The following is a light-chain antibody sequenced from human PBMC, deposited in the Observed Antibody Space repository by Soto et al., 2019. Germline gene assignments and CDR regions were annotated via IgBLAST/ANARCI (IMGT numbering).Light chain of an antibody. J-gene: IGLJ2*01. Sequence: QSPLTQPASVSGSPGQSITISCTGSSSDIGDYAYVSWYQQHPDKAPKLMIYEVSNRPSGVSNRFSGSKSGNTASLTISGLLAEDEADYYCSSYTSSNSILFGGGTK. CDR1: SSDIGDYAY. CDR2: EVS. V-gene: IGLV2-14*01. CDR3: SSYTSSNSIL.